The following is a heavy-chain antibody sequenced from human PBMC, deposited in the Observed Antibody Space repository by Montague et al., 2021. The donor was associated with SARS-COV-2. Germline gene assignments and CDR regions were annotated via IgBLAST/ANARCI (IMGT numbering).Heavy chain of an antibody. V-gene: IGHV4-61*02. CDR2: IQASGIT. CDR1: GGSISSASCY. J-gene: IGHJ4*02. Sequence: TLSLTCTVSGGSISSASCYWTWIRQSAGKGLEWIGRIQASGITNYXPSLKSRVAMSVDTTKDQFSLSLNSVTAADTATYFCARVTNWNYVPDYWGQGTLVTVSS. CDR3: ARVTNWNYVPDY. D-gene: IGHD1-7*01.